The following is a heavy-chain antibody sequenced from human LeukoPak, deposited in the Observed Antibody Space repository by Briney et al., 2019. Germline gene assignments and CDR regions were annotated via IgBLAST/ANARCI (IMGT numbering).Heavy chain of an antibody. CDR3: ARDSYSGSYY. D-gene: IGHD1-26*01. CDR2: IYHSGST. V-gene: IGHV4-38-2*02. J-gene: IGHJ4*02. CDR1: GYSISSGYY. Sequence: SETLSLTCTVSGYSISSGYYWGWIRPPPGKGLEWIGRIYHSGSTYYNPSLKSRVTISVDTSKNQFSLKLRSVTAADTGVYYCARDSYSGSYYWGQGTLVTVSS.